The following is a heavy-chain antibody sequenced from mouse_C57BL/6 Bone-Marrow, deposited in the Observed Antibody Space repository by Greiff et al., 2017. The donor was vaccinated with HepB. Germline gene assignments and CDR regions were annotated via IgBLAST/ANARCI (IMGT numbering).Heavy chain of an antibody. J-gene: IGHJ3*01. CDR2: ISNGGGST. CDR3: ARHGGDPAWFAY. D-gene: IGHD3-3*01. CDR1: GFTFSDYY. V-gene: IGHV5-12*01. Sequence: EVKLVESGGGLVQPGGSLKLSCAASGFTFSDYYMYWVRQTPEKRLEWVAYISNGGGSTYYPDTVKGRITISRDNAKNTLYLQMSRLKSEDTAMYYCARHGGDPAWFAYWGQGTLVTVSA.